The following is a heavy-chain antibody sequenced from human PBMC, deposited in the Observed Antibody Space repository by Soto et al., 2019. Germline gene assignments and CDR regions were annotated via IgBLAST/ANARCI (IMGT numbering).Heavy chain of an antibody. V-gene: IGHV5-10-1*01. D-gene: IGHD3-3*01. CDR1: GYSFTNYW. Sequence: PGESLKISCKGPGYSFTNYWINWVRQMPGKGLEWMGRIDPSDSYSNYSPSFQGHVTVSADKSISTAYLQWSSLKASDSAMYYCAGEWLLRGHREGTRDRNGMDVWGQGTTATVSS. CDR3: AGEWLLRGHREGTRDRNGMDV. CDR2: IDPSDSYS. J-gene: IGHJ6*02.